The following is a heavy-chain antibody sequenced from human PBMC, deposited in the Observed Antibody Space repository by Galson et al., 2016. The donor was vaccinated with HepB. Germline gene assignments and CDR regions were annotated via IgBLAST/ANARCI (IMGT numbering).Heavy chain of an antibody. D-gene: IGHD3-16*01. V-gene: IGHV4-34*12. J-gene: IGHJ6*02. CDR2: IIHSGRT. CDR3: ATAPRLFGTYYYYGLDV. Sequence: ETLSLTCAVFGESFSGFYWPWIRQSPGKGLEWIGEIIHSGRTNYNPSLTSPVAISPAPSKNQFSRKLRSLTAADTAVYNCATAPRLFGTYYYYGLDVWGQGTTVTVSS. CDR1: GESFSGFY.